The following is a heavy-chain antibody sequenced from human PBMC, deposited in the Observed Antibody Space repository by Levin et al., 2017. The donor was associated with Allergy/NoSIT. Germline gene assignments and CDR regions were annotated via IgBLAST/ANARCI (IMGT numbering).Heavy chain of an antibody. J-gene: IGHJ4*02. V-gene: IGHV3-23*01. CDR1: GFTLSSYA. Sequence: ASVKVSCAVSGFTLSSYALNWVRQAPGKGLEWVSAISASGDTTYYADSVKGRFTIFRDISRNTLYLQMNSLRADDTALYFCAKDGGSSVLLRFGESSWGQGTLVTVSS. CDR2: ISASGDTT. D-gene: IGHD3-10*01. CDR3: AKDGGSSVLLRFGESS.